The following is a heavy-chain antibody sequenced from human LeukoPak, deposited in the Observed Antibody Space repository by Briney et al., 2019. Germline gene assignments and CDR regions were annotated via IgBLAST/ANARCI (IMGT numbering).Heavy chain of an antibody. J-gene: IGHJ4*02. D-gene: IGHD1/OR15-1a*01. Sequence: GGSLRLSCAASGFPFSSYWMSWVRQAPGKGLEWVTNIRQDGRVQNYVDSVKGRFTISRGNAKNSLYLQMSSLRAEDTAVYHCVVTTRSRGFDYWGQGTLVTVSS. CDR1: GFPFSSYW. CDR3: VVTTRSRGFDY. V-gene: IGHV3-7*01. CDR2: IRQDGRVQ.